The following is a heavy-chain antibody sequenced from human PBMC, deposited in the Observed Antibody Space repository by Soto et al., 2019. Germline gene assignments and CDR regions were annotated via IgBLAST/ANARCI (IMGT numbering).Heavy chain of an antibody. CDR1: GGSISSSNW. D-gene: IGHD6-6*01. V-gene: IGHV4-4*02. J-gene: IGHJ4*02. Sequence: SETLSLTCAVSGGSISSSNWWSWVRQPPGKGLEWIGEIYHSGSTNYNPSLKSRVTISVDKSKNQFSLKLSSVTAADTAVYYCARGIIESSSYLFDYWGQGTLVTVSS. CDR2: IYHSGST. CDR3: ARGIIESSSYLFDY.